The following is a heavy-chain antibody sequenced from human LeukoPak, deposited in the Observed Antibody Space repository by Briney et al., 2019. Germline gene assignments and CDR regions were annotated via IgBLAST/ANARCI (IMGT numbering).Heavy chain of an antibody. J-gene: IGHJ4*02. Sequence: PSETLSLTCAVYGGSFSGYYWSWIRQPPGKGLEWIGEINHSGSTNYNPSLKSRVTISVDTSKNQFSLKLSSVTAADTAVYYCARMRVNDFWSGYYTPVNQPTAQPKYYFDYWGQGTLVTVSS. CDR1: GGSFSGYY. V-gene: IGHV4-34*01. CDR2: INHSGST. CDR3: ARMRVNDFWSGYYTPVNQPTAQPKYYFDY. D-gene: IGHD3-3*01.